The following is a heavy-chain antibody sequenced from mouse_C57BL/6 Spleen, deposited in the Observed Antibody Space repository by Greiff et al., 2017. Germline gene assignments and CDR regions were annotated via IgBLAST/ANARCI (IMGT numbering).Heavy chain of an antibody. Sequence: EVQLQESGAELVRPGASVKLSCTASGFNIKDDYMHWVKQRPEQGLEWIGWIDPENGATEYASKFQGKATITADTSSNTAYLQLSSLTSEDTAGYYCSSSGPFAYWGQGTLVTV. CDR3: SSSGPFAY. J-gene: IGHJ3*01. D-gene: IGHD3-2*02. V-gene: IGHV14-4*01. CDR2: IDPENGAT. CDR1: GFNIKDDY.